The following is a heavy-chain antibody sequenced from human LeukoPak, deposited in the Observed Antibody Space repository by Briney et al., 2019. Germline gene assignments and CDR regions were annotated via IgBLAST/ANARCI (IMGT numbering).Heavy chain of an antibody. CDR2: ISAYNGNT. CDR1: GYTFTSYG. D-gene: IGHD5-12*01. CDR3: ARDRSGYSGYDLPFDY. V-gene: IGHV1-18*01. Sequence: GASVKVSCKASGYTFTSYGISWVRQAPGQGLEWMGWISAYNGNTNYAQKLQGRGTMTTDTSTSTAYMELRSLRSDDTAVYYCARDRSGYSGYDLPFDYWGQGTLVTVSS. J-gene: IGHJ4*02.